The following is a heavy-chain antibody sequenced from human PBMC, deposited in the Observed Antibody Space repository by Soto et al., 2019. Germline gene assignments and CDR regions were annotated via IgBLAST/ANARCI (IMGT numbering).Heavy chain of an antibody. V-gene: IGHV3-48*02. CDR1: GFTLRSYS. D-gene: IGHD6-19*01. CDR2: IRGSGGTI. Sequence: EVQLVESGGGMVQPGGSLRVSCAASGFTLRSYSLHWFGKAPGRGLGWVSYIRGSGGTIYYADSVKGRFTISRDNAKNSLSVQMNSLRDEDTAVYFCARETGLRSSGWSYYFDFWGQGTRVTVSS. CDR3: ARETGLRSSGWSYYFDF. J-gene: IGHJ4*02.